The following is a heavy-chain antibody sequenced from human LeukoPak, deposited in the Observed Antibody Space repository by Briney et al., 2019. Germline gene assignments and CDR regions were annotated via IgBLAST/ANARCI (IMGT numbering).Heavy chain of an antibody. CDR3: ARGPTVTTDADADKDFDY. J-gene: IGHJ4*02. Sequence: ASVKVSCKASGGTFSSYAISWVRQAPGQGLEWMGGIIPIFGTANYAQKFQGRVTITTDESTSTAYMELSSLRSEDTAVYYCARGPTVTTDADADKDFDYWGQGTLVTVSS. V-gene: IGHV1-69*05. CDR2: IIPIFGTA. CDR1: GGTFSSYA. D-gene: IGHD4-17*01.